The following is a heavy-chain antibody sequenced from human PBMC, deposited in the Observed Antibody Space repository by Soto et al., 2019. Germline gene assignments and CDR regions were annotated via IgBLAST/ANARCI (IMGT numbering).Heavy chain of an antibody. V-gene: IGHV4-39*01. CDR3: ARVPRYYYGSGSSGDA. CDR2: IYYGGNTYYSGNT. D-gene: IGHD3-10*01. Sequence: PSETLPPTPTLSSGSISSTTYYWGRIRLPPRKGLEGIWSIYYGGNTYYSGNTHYNPSLKSRVTISIDTSKNQYSLNLNSVTDADTAVYYCARVPRYYYGSGSSGDAWGQGTTVTVSS. CDR1: SGSISSTTYY. J-gene: IGHJ6*02.